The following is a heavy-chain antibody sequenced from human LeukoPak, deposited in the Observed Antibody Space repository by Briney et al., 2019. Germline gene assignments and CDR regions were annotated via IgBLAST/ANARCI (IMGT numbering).Heavy chain of an antibody. CDR2: ISGSGGST. Sequence: PGGSLRLSCAASGFTFSNSGMSWVRQAPGKGLEWVSAISGSGGSTYYADSVKGRFTISRDNSKNTLYLQMNSLRAEDTAVYYCAARSGYYSSWGQGTLVTVSS. CDR1: GFTFSNSG. D-gene: IGHD3-22*01. V-gene: IGHV3-23*01. CDR3: AARSGYYSS. J-gene: IGHJ4*02.